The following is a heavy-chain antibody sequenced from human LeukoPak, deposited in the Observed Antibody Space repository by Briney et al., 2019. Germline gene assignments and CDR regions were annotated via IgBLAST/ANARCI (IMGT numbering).Heavy chain of an antibody. Sequence: ASVTVSCKASGYTFTGYYLRWVRQAPGQGLEWMGWINPNSGDTNYAQNFQGRVTMTRDTSINTAYMELSRLRSDDTAVYYCARSGSGYADLYWGQGTLVTVSS. J-gene: IGHJ4*02. CDR3: ARSGSGYADLY. D-gene: IGHD3-22*01. V-gene: IGHV1-2*02. CDR2: INPNSGDT. CDR1: GYTFTGYY.